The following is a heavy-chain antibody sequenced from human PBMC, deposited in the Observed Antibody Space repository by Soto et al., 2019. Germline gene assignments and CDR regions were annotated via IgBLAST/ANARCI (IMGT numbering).Heavy chain of an antibody. CDR3: ARDHVGDYGLAYYFDY. J-gene: IGHJ4*02. Sequence: EVQLVESGGGLVKPGGSLRLSCAASGFTFSSYSMNWGRQAPGKGLEWVSSISSSSSYIYYADSVKGRFTISRDNAKNSLYLQMNSLRDEDTAVYYCARDHVGDYGLAYYFDYWGQGTLVTVSS. V-gene: IGHV3-21*01. CDR1: GFTFSSYS. D-gene: IGHD4-17*01. CDR2: ISSSSSYI.